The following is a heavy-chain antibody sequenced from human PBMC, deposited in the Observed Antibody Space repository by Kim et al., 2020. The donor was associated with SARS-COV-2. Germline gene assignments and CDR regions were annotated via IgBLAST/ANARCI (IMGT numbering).Heavy chain of an antibody. Sequence: GESLKISCKGSGYSFTNYWIGWVRQMPGKGLEWMGIIYPGDSDTRYSPSFQGQVTISADKSISTAYLQWSSLKASDTAMYYCARQEEDSYYGMDVWGQGTTVTVSS. V-gene: IGHV5-51*01. CDR2: IYPGDSDT. CDR3: ARQEEDSYYGMDV. CDR1: GYSFTNYW. J-gene: IGHJ6*02.